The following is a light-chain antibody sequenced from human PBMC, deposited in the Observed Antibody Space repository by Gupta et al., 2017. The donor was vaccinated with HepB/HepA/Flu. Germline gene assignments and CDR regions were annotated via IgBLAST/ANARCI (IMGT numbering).Light chain of an antibody. V-gene: IGLV2-11*01. CDR2: DVS. CDR1: SRDVGGYNY. CDR3: CSDAGSDTYV. J-gene: IGLJ1*01. Sequence: SALPQPRSVSGSPGQSVTIPCTGTSRDVGGYNYVSCYQQHPVKPLILMLYDVSKRPAGVPGRFSGSKAGNTASLTISGLKEEDEADYYCCSDAGSDTYVFGPGTKVTVL.